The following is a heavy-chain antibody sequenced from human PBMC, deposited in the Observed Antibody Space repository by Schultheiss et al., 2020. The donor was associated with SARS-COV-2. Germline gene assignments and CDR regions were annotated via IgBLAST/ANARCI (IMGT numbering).Heavy chain of an antibody. Sequence: GGSLRLSCAASGFTFDDYGMSWVRQAPGKGLEWVADIKCDGSEKYYVDSVKGRFTISRDNSKNTLYLQMNSLRAEDTAVYYCAKWSSSSFYYYGMDVWGQGTTVTVSS. CDR2: IKCDGSEK. D-gene: IGHD6-13*01. J-gene: IGHJ6*02. CDR1: GFTFDDYG. CDR3: AKWSSSSFYYYGMDV. V-gene: IGHV3-7*03.